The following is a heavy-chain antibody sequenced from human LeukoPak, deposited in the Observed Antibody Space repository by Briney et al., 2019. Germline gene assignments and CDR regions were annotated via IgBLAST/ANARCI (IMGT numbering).Heavy chain of an antibody. CDR3: AIGYCSGGDCYVSNY. D-gene: IGHD2-15*01. CDR1: GFTFSSYS. CDR2: ISSSSSTI. V-gene: IGHV3-48*01. Sequence: GGSLRLSCAASGFTFSSYSMNWVRQAPGKGLEWVSYISSSSSTIYYADSVKGRFTISRDNAKNSLYLQMNSLRAEDTAVYYCAIGYCSGGDCYVSNYWGQGTLVTVSS. J-gene: IGHJ4*02.